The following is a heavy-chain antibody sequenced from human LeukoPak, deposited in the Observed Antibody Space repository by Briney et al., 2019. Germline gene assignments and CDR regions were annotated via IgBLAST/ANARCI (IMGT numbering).Heavy chain of an antibody. V-gene: IGHV3-48*03. CDR3: ARGLYSNSGGWFDS. J-gene: IGHJ5*01. Sequence: AGGSLRLSCAASGFTFSTYEMNWVRQAPGKGLEWISFISNTGKTIYYADSVKGRLTISRDNAQNSLLQLNSLRAEDTAVYYCARGLYSNSGGWFDSWGQGTLVTVSS. CDR1: GFTFSTYE. D-gene: IGHD6-13*01. CDR2: ISNTGKTI.